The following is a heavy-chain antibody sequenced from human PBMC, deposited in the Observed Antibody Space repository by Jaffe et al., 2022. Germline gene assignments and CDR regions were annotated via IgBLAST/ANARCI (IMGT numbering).Heavy chain of an antibody. CDR2: IYPGDSDT. CDR1: GYSFTSYW. Sequence: EVQLVQSGAEVKKPGESLKISCKGSGYSFTSYWIGWVRQMPGKGLEWMGIIYPGDSDTRYSPSFQGQVTISADKSISTAYLQWSSLKASDTAMYYCARLKAPGYGDYVVPADPGRAFDIWGQGTMVTVSS. J-gene: IGHJ3*02. CDR3: ARLKAPGYGDYVVPADPGRAFDI. D-gene: IGHD4-17*01. V-gene: IGHV5-51*03.